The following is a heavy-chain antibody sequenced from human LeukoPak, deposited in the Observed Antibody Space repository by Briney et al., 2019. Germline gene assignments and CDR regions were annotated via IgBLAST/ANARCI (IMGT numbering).Heavy chain of an antibody. CDR2: ISPSGST. J-gene: IGHJ2*01. D-gene: IGHD3-3*01. V-gene: IGHV4-59*01. CDR3: ARGKSGYPWYFDL. Sequence: PSETLSLTCTVSGGSISSYFWSWIRQPPGNGLEWIGYISPSGSTNYNPSLKSRVTISVDTSKNQFSLKLSFVTAADTAVYYCARGKSGYPWYFDLWGRGTLVTVSS. CDR1: GGSISSYF.